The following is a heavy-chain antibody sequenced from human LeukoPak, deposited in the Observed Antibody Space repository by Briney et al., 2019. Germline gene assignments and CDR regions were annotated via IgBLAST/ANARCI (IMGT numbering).Heavy chain of an antibody. Sequence: SETLSLTCTVSGGSISSSSYDWGWIRQPPGKGLEWIGSIYYSGSTYYNPSLKSRVTISVDTSKNQFSLKLSSVTAADTAVYYCARFSSSRDMRFDPWGQGTLVTVSS. J-gene: IGHJ5*02. CDR2: IYYSGST. CDR1: GGSISSSSYD. D-gene: IGHD6-13*01. CDR3: ARFSSSRDMRFDP. V-gene: IGHV4-39*01.